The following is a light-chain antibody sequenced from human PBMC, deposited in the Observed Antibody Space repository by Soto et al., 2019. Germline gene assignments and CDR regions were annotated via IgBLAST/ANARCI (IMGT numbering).Light chain of an antibody. CDR1: SSDVGGYNY. CDR3: SSYSSTSTYV. J-gene: IGLJ1*01. Sequence: QSVLTQPASVSGSPGQSITISCTGTSSDVGGYNYVSWYQQHPGTAPKLMIYDVSDRPSGVSNRFSGSKSGNTASLTISGLQAEYEADYYCSSYSSTSTYVVGTGTKVTVL. CDR2: DVS. V-gene: IGLV2-14*01.